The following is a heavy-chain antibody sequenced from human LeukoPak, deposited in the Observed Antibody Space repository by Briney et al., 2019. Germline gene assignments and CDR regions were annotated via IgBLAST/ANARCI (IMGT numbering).Heavy chain of an antibody. CDR2: INHRGST. CDR1: SGSFSDSY. V-gene: IGHV4-34*01. J-gene: IGHJ4*02. Sequence: SETLSLTCAVYSGSFSDSYWSWIRQPPGKGLEWIGEINHRGSTNYNPSLKSRVTMSVGTSKNQFSLKLSSVTAADTGIYYCTRARPPGFDPFDSWGQGTLVTVSS. CDR3: TRARPPGFDPFDS. D-gene: IGHD3-10*01.